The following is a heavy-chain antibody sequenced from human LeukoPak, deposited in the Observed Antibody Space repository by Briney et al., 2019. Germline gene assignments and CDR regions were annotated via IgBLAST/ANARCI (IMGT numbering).Heavy chain of an antibody. V-gene: IGHV3-23*01. CDR1: GFTFSSYA. J-gene: IGHJ4*02. CDR3: VRDLGGRSGH. CDR2: ISGSGGST. Sequence: GGSLRLSCVASGFTFSSYAMSWVRQAPGKGLEWVSVISGSGGSTYYADSVKGRSTIFRDNAKNTLYLQMNSLRAEDTAVYYCVRDLGGRSGHWGQGTLVTVSS. D-gene: IGHD1-26*01.